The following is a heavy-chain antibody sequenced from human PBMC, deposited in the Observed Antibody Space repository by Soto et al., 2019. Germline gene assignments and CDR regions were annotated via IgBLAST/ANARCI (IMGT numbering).Heavy chain of an antibody. D-gene: IGHD4-17*01. CDR2: IIPIFGTA. V-gene: IGHV1-69*13. CDR1: GGTFSSYA. Sequence: SVKVSCKASGGTFSSYAISWVRQAPGQGXEWMGGIIPIFGTANYAQKFQGRVTITADESTSTAYMELSSLRSEDTAVYYCAHGGGQERYGDYVVYYYGMDVWGQGTTVTVSS. CDR3: AHGGGQERYGDYVVYYYGMDV. J-gene: IGHJ6*02.